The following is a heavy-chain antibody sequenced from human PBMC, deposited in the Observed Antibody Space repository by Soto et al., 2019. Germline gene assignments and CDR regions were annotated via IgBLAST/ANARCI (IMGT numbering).Heavy chain of an antibody. CDR1: GGSISRYY. V-gene: IGHV4-59*01. D-gene: IGHD2-2*01. CDR3: ARVGEVPAWGAFDI. CDR2: IYYSGST. Sequence: SDTLSLTSTGSGGSISRYYWSWIRPPPGKGLEWIGYIYYSGSTNYNPSLKSRVTISVDTSKNQFSLKLSSVTAADTAVYYCARVGEVPAWGAFDIWGQGTMVT. J-gene: IGHJ3*02.